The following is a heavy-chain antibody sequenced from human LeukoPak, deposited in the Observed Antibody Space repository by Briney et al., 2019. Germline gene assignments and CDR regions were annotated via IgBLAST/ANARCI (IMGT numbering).Heavy chain of an antibody. CDR2: ISGSGGST. CDR1: GFTFSSYA. J-gene: IGHJ3*02. V-gene: IGHV3-23*01. Sequence: GGSLRLSCAASGFTFSSYAMSWVRQAPGKGLEWVSAISGSGGSTYYADSVKGRFTISRDNSKNTLYLQMNSLRAEDTAVYYCAKDYRYCSGGSCYSRNDDAFDIWGQGTMVTVSS. CDR3: AKDYRYCSGGSCYSRNDDAFDI. D-gene: IGHD2-15*01.